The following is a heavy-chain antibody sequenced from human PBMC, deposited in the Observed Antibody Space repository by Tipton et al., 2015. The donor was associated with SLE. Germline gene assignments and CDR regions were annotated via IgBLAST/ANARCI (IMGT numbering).Heavy chain of an antibody. Sequence: TLSLTCTVSGGYISSSSYYWGWIRQPPGKGLEWIGEINHSGSTNYNPSLKSRVTISVDTSKNQFSLKLSSVTAADTAVYYCARDGSGWYEDNYWYFDLWGRGTLVTVSS. CDR3: ARDGSGWYEDNYWYFDL. CDR2: INHSGST. CDR1: GGYISSSSYY. V-gene: IGHV4-39*07. J-gene: IGHJ2*01. D-gene: IGHD6-19*01.